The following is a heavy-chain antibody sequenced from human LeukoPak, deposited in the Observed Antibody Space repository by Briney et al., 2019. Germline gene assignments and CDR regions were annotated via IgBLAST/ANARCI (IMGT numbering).Heavy chain of an antibody. V-gene: IGHV4-39*07. CDR3: ARDRRGGAFDY. CDR2: IYYSGST. J-gene: IGHJ4*02. Sequence: SETLSLTCTVSGGSISSSSYYWGWIRQPPGKGLEWIGSIYYSGSTYYNPSLKSRVTISVDTSKNQFSLKLSSVTAADTAVYYCARDRRGGAFDYWGQGALVTVSS. CDR1: GGSISSSSYY.